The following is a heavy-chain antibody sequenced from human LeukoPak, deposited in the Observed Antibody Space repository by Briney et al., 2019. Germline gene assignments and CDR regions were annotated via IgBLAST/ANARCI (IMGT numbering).Heavy chain of an antibody. CDR2: IIPIFGTA. CDR3: AGHYGSGSYYNLYYFDY. D-gene: IGHD3-10*01. CDR1: GGTFSSYA. V-gene: IGHV1-69*01. J-gene: IGHJ4*02. Sequence: SVKVSCKASGGTFSSYAISWVRQAPGQGLEWMGGIIPIFGTANYAQKFQGRVTITADESTSTACMELSSLRSEDTAVYYCAGHYGSGSYYNLYYFDYWGQGTLVTVSS.